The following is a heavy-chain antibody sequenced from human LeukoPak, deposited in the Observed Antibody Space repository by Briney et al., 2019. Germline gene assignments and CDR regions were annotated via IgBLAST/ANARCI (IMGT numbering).Heavy chain of an antibody. J-gene: IGHJ5*02. CDR2: INTNSGGT. D-gene: IGHD2-15*01. CDR3: ARGSWGYCSGGSCYEYWFDP. CDR1: GYTFTGYY. V-gene: IGHV1-2*02. Sequence: ASVKVSCKASGYTFTGYYMHWVRQAPGQGLEWMGWINTNSGGTNYAQKFQGRVTMTRDTSISTAYMELSRLRSDDTAVYYCARGSWGYCSGGSCYEYWFDPWGQGTLVTVSS.